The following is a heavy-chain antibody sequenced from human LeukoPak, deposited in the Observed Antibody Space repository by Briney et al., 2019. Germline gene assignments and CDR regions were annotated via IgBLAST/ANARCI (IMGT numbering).Heavy chain of an antibody. CDR2: ITSGGAAT. CDR1: GFTFSSYA. Sequence: HPGGSLRLSCAASGFTFSSYAMSWVRQAPGKGLEWVSSITSGGAATYYADSVKGRFTISRDNSDNTLYLQMNSLRAEDTSVYYCXKDRPNYYGSNGHYYKLNGDCWGQGTLVTVSS. J-gene: IGHJ4*02. D-gene: IGHD3-22*01. V-gene: IGHV3-23*01. CDR3: XKDRPNYYGSNGHYYKLNGDC.